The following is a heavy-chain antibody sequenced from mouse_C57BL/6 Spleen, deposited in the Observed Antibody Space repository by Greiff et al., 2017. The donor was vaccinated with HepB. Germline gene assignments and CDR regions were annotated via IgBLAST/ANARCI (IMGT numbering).Heavy chain of an antibody. CDR3: ARRGLYDGYSYAMDY. V-gene: IGHV1-64*01. D-gene: IGHD2-3*01. CDR2: IHPNSGST. CDR1: GYTFTSYW. J-gene: IGHJ4*01. Sequence: QVQLKQPGAELVKPGASVKLSCKASGYTFTSYWMHWVKQRPGQGLEWIGMIHPNSGSTNYNEKFKSKATLTVDKSSSTAYMQLSSLTSEDSAVYYCARRGLYDGYSYAMDYWGQGTSVTVSS.